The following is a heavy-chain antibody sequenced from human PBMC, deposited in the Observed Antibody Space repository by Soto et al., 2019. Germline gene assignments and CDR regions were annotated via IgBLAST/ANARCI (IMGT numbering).Heavy chain of an antibody. CDR2: IYYSGST. Sequence: SETLSLTCTVSGGSISSGDYYWSWIRQPPGKGLEWIGYIYYSGSTYYNPSLKSRVTISVDTSKNQFSLKLSSVTAADTAVYYCARARGARYFDYWGQGTXVTVSS. J-gene: IGHJ4*02. D-gene: IGHD2-15*01. V-gene: IGHV4-30-4*01. CDR1: GGSISSGDYY. CDR3: ARARGARYFDY.